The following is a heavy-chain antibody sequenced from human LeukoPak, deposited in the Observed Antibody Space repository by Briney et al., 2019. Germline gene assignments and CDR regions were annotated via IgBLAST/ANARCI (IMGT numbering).Heavy chain of an antibody. J-gene: IGHJ4*02. D-gene: IGHD3-3*01. CDR1: GFTFSSYW. CDR2: IKQDGSEK. V-gene: IGHV3-7*01. Sequence: GGSLRLSCAASGFTFSSYWMSWVRQAPGKGLEWVANIKQDGSEKYYVDSVKGRFTISRDNAKNSLYLQMNSLRAEDTAVYYCARDRRNYDFWSGYYGDYWGQGTLVTVSS. CDR3: ARDRRNYDFWSGYYGDY.